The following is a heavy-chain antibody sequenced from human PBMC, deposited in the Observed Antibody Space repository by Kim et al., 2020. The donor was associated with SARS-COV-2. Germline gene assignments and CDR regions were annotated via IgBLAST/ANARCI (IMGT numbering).Heavy chain of an antibody. Sequence: ENSVKGQFTISRENAKYTLNLQMNSLRAEDTAVYYCARRQFTSGWYYFDYWGQGTLVTVSS. V-gene: IGHV3-74*01. CDR3: ARRQFTSGWYYFDY. D-gene: IGHD6-19*01. J-gene: IGHJ4*02.